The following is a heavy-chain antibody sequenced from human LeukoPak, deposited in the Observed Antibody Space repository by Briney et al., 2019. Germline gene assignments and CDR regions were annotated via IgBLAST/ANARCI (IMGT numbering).Heavy chain of an antibody. J-gene: IGHJ4*02. Sequence: ASVKVSCKASGYTFTGYYMHWVRQAPGQGLEWMGWINPNSGGTNYAQKFQGRVTMTRDTSISTAYMELSRLRSDDTAVYYCATVDTYYSPHFDLWGQGTLVTVSS. CDR3: ATVDTYYSPHFDL. CDR2: INPNSGGT. D-gene: IGHD2-21*01. V-gene: IGHV1-2*02. CDR1: GYTFTGYY.